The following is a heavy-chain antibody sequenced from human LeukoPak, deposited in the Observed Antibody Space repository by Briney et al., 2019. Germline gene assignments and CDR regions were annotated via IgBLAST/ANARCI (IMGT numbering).Heavy chain of an antibody. D-gene: IGHD2-21*01. CDR1: GVSFSGYY. CDR3: ARGRGGYSYPFDY. J-gene: IGHJ4*02. Sequence: SETLSLTCAVYGVSFSGYYWSWIRQPPGKGLEWIGYIYYSGSTNYNPSLKSRVTISVDTPKNQFSLKLSSVTAADTAVYYCARGRGGYSYPFDYWGQGTLVTVSS. V-gene: IGHV4-59*12. CDR2: IYYSGST.